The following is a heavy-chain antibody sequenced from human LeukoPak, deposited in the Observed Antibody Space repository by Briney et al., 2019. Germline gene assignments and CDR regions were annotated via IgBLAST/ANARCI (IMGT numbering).Heavy chain of an antibody. V-gene: IGHV4-61*02. D-gene: IGHD3-3*02. CDR1: GGSVTSGSYY. Sequence: SETLSLTCSVSGGSVTSGSYYWSWVRQPAGKGLEWIGRISTSGSTNYNPSLKSRVTMSLDTSKNQFSLKLNSLTAADTAVYYCARGASLAIDYWGQGALVTVSS. J-gene: IGHJ4*02. CDR2: ISTSGST. CDR3: ARGASLAIDY.